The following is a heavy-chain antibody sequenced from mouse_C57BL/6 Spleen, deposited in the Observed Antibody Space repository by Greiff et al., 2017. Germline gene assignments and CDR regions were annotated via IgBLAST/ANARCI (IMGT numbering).Heavy chain of an antibody. CDR2: IDPSDSYT. D-gene: IGHD1-1*01. Sequence: QVQLQQPGAELVMPGASVKLSCKASGYTFTSYWMHWVKQRPRQGLEWIGEIDPSDSYTNYNQKFKGKSTLTVDKSSSTAYMQLSSLTSEDSAVYYCARSITTVVATNYFDYWGQGTTLTVSS. CDR1: GYTFTSYW. V-gene: IGHV1-69*01. J-gene: IGHJ2*01. CDR3: ARSITTVVATNYFDY.